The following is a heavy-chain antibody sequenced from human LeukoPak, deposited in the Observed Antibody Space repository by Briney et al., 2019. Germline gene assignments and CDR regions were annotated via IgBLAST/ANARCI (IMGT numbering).Heavy chain of an antibody. D-gene: IGHD6-19*01. CDR3: ARGSGWLDY. CDR1: GFSFSYYA. CDR2: ISYDGSNK. V-gene: IGHV3-30*07. Sequence: GGSLRLSCAASGFSFSYYAMHWVRQAPGKGLEWVALISYDGSNKDYADSVKGRFTISRDNSKNTLYLQMNSLRAEDTAVYYCARGSGWLDYWGQGTLVTVSS. J-gene: IGHJ4*02.